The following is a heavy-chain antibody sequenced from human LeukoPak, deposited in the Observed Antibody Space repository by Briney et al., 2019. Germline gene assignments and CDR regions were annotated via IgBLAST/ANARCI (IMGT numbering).Heavy chain of an antibody. CDR3: ARDHPRKDYGDY. CDR1: GFTFSSYE. J-gene: IGHJ4*02. V-gene: IGHV3-48*03. Sequence: GGSLRLSCAASGFTFSSYEMNWVRQAPGKGLEWVSYISSSGSTIYYADPVKGRFTISRDNAKNSLYLQMNSLRAEDTAVYYCARDHPRKDYGDYWGQGTLVTVSS. CDR2: ISSSGSTI.